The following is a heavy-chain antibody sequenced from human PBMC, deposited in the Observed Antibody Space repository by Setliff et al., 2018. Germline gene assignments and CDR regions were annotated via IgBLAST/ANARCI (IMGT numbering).Heavy chain of an antibody. CDR2: IYHSGRT. Sequence: PSETLSLTCAVSGYSISSGYYWGWIRQPPGKGLEWIGSIYHSGRTYYNPSLKSRVTISVDTSKNQFSLNLISVAAADTAVYYCARGYCSSRSCYGNGVDLWGQGTLVTVSS. J-gene: IGHJ5*02. CDR3: ARGYCSSRSCYGNGVDL. D-gene: IGHD2-2*01. V-gene: IGHV4-38-2*01. CDR1: GYSISSGYY.